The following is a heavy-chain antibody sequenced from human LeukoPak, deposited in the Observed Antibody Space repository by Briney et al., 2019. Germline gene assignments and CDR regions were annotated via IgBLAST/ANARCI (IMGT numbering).Heavy chain of an antibody. Sequence: SQTLSLTCALFGDSVSSNSVAWNWIRQSPSRGLEWLGRAYRGSSYYAPSMKNRITINPDTSKNQFSLQLNSVTPEDTAVYSCARGQYSAFDIWGQGSMVTVS. CDR3: ARGQYSAFDI. CDR1: GDSVSSNSVA. V-gene: IGHV6-1*01. CDR2: AYRGSS. J-gene: IGHJ3*02. D-gene: IGHD2/OR15-2a*01.